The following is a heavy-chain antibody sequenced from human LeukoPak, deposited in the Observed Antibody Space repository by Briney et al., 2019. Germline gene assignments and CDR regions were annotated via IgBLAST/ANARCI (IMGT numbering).Heavy chain of an antibody. CDR2: IYFSENT. V-gene: IGHV4-39*02. Sequence: SETLSLTCIVSGGSISSGNFYWGWIRQPPGKGLEWIGSIYFSENTYYNPSLKSRVTISVDTSKNHFSLTLNSVTAADTAVYYCARDGTTMVRGVIWGFDPWGQGTLVTVSS. CDR3: ARDGTTMVRGVIWGFDP. D-gene: IGHD3-10*01. CDR1: GGSISSGNFY. J-gene: IGHJ5*02.